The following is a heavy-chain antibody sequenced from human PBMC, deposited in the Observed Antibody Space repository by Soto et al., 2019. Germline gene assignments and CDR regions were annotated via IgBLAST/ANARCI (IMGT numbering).Heavy chain of an antibody. Sequence: QVQLVESGGGLVQPGGSLRLSCAASGFTFSNYGMHWVRQAPGKGLEWVAVIWYDGNNKYYADSVKGRFTISRDNSNNTQYVQMTSRRAEDTAVYYCARGLHSLFDYWGKGPLVTVSS. J-gene: IGHJ4*02. CDR3: ARGLHSLFDY. CDR2: IWYDGNNK. CDR1: GFTFSNYG. V-gene: IGHV3-33*01. D-gene: IGHD2-21*01.